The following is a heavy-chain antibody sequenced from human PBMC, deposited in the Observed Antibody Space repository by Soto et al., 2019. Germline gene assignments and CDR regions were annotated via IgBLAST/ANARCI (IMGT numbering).Heavy chain of an antibody. CDR1: GYTFTSYD. V-gene: IGHV1-8*01. J-gene: IGHJ5*02. D-gene: IGHD2-15*01. CDR2: MNPNSGNT. CDR3: ARERGALCSGGSCYWFDP. Sequence: QVQLVQSGAEVKKPGASVKVSCKASGYTFTSYDINWVRQATGQGLEWMGWMNPNSGNTAYPQKFQGRVTMTRNTSISTAYMELSSLRSEDTAVYYCARERGALCSGGSCYWFDPWGQGTLVTVSS.